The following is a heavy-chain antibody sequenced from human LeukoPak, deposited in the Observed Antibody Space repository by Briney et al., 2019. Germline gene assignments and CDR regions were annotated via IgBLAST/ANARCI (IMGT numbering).Heavy chain of an antibody. CDR3: ARHPYYYGSGSYRWFDP. V-gene: IGHV4-34*01. Sequence: SETLSLTCAVYGGSFSGYYWSWIRQPPGKGLKWIGEINHSGSTNYNPSLKSRVTISVDTSKNQFSLKLSSVTAADTAVYYCARHPYYYGSGSYRWFDPWGQGTLVTVSS. CDR1: GGSFSGYY. D-gene: IGHD3-10*01. J-gene: IGHJ5*02. CDR2: INHSGST.